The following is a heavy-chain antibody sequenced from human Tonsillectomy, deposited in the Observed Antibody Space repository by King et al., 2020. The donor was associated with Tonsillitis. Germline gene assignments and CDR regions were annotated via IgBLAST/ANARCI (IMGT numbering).Heavy chain of an antibody. V-gene: IGHV4-39*01. D-gene: IGHD3-22*01. CDR2: IYNSGST. Sequence: QLQESGPGLVKPSETLSLTCTVSGGSISSSSYYWGWVRQPPGKWLEWVGSIYNSGSTYYNPSLESRVTISVDTSKNQFSLKLSSVTAADPAVYYCARPYFMGNYYDSSGSDFDYWGQGTLVTVSS. CDR1: GGSISSSSYY. J-gene: IGHJ4*02. CDR3: ARPYFMGNYYDSSGSDFDY.